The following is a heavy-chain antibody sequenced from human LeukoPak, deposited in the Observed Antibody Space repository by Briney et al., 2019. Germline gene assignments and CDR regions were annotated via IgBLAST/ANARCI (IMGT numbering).Heavy chain of an antibody. Sequence: SQTLSLTCTVSGGSIRSGDSYWSWIRQPPGKGLEWIGYIYYSGSTNYNPSLKSRVTISKDTSKNQFSLKLSSVTAADTAVYYCAREISGRNWFDPWGQGTLVTVSS. D-gene: IGHD6-25*01. CDR2: IYYSGST. V-gene: IGHV4-30-4*01. CDR3: AREISGRNWFDP. CDR1: GGSIRSGDSY. J-gene: IGHJ5*02.